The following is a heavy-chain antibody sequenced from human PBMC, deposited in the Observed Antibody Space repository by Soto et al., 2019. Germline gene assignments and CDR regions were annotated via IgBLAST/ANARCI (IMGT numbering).Heavy chain of an antibody. CDR2: IKSKTDGGTT. Sequence: EVQLVESGGGLVKPGGSLRLSCAASGFTFSNAWMSWVRQAPGKGLEWVGRIKSKTDGGTTDYAAPVKGRFTISRDDSKNTLYLQMNSLKTEDTAVYYCTTGLLLAVDAFDIWGQGTMVTVSS. D-gene: IGHD2-15*01. CDR3: TTGLLLAVDAFDI. V-gene: IGHV3-15*01. CDR1: GFTFSNAW. J-gene: IGHJ3*02.